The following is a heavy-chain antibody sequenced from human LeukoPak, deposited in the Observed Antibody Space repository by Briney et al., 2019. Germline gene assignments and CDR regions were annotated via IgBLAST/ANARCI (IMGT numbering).Heavy chain of an antibody. CDR1: AFIFSNYG. D-gene: IGHD3/OR15-3a*01. J-gene: IGHJ4*02. CDR2: IRYDGSRK. V-gene: IGHV3-30*02. Sequence: GGSLRLSCAASAFIFSNYGMHWVRQAPDKGLEWVAFIRYDGSRKYYADSVKGRFTISRDNSKNTLYLQMNSLRAEDTAVYYCAKYILYRDDFSTSPIYNWGQGALVTVSS. CDR3: AKYILYRDDFSTSPIYN.